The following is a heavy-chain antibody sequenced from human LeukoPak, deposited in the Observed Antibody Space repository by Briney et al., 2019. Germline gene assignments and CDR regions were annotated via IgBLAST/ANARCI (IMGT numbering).Heavy chain of an antibody. D-gene: IGHD5-18*01. J-gene: IGHJ4*02. CDR3: ARTREYSYGDPFDY. V-gene: IGHV5-51*01. Sequence: ESLNISCKGSGYSLTSYWIGWVRPMPGKGLDWMGIIYPGDSDTRYSPSFQSQVTISADKSNSTAYLQWSSLKGSETAMYYCARTREYSYGDPFDYWRQGTLVSVPS. CDR1: GYSLTSYW. CDR2: IYPGDSDT.